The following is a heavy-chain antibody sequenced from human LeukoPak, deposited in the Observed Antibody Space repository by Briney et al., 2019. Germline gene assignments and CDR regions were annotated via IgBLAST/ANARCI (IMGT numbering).Heavy chain of an antibody. CDR2: ISYDGSNK. Sequence: GESLRLSCAASGFTFSSYAMHWVRQAPGKGLEWVAVISYDGSNKYYADSVKGRFTISRDNSKNTLYLQMNSLRAEDTAVYYCAGSSWYVDYWGQGTLVTVSS. J-gene: IGHJ4*02. CDR1: GFTFSSYA. D-gene: IGHD6-13*01. CDR3: AGSSWYVDY. V-gene: IGHV3-30-3*01.